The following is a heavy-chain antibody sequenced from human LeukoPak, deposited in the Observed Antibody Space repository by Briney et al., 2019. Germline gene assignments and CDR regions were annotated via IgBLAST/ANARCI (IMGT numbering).Heavy chain of an antibody. CDR2: IYYSGST. J-gene: IGHJ2*01. CDR1: GGSISSYY. D-gene: IGHD1-26*01. CDR3: ARGQVVGARSWYFDL. V-gene: IGHV4-59*01. Sequence: SETLSLTCTVSGGSISSYYWSWIRQPPGKGLEWIGHIYYSGSTNYNPSLKSRVTISVDTSKNQFSLKLSSVTAADTAVYYCARGQVVGARSWYFDLWGRGTLVTVSS.